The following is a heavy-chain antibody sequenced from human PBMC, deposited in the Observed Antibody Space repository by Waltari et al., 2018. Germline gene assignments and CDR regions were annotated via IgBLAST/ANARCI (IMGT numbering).Heavy chain of an antibody. J-gene: IGHJ4*02. D-gene: IGHD6-19*01. V-gene: IGHV4-59*01. CDR1: GGSISSYY. CDR2: IYYSGST. Sequence: QVQLQESGPGLVKPSETLSLTCTVSGGSISSYYWTWIRQPPGKGLKWIGYIYYSGSTNYNPSLKSRVTISVDTSKNQFSLKLSSVTAADTAGYYCARRVAAGYFDYWGQGTLVTVSS. CDR3: ARRVAAGYFDY.